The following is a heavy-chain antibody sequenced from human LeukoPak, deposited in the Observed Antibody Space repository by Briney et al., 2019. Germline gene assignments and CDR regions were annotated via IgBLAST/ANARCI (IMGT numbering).Heavy chain of an antibody. D-gene: IGHD3-9*01. CDR3: ARGKGVLRYFDWLLFGY. V-gene: IGHV4-4*07. Sequence: SETLSLTCTVSGGSISSYYWSWIRQPAGKGLEWIGRIYTSGSTNYNPSLKSRVTMSVDTSKNQFSLKLSSVTAADTAVYYCARGKGVLRYFDWLLFGYWGQGTLVTVSS. CDR2: IYTSGST. CDR1: GGSISSYY. J-gene: IGHJ4*02.